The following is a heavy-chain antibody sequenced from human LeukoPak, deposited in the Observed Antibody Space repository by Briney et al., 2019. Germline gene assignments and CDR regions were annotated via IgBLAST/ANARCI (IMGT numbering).Heavy chain of an antibody. J-gene: IGHJ4*02. D-gene: IGHD4-17*01. CDR1: VYILTQLS. CDR2: FDPEYGET. Sequence: ASVRVSCKVAVYILTQLSMHWVRQARGKGREWMGGFDPEYGETIYAQKYQGRVTMTEDTSTDTAYMELSRLRSEDTAVYYCATGLVGLYGDYVGYWGQGTLITVSS. V-gene: IGHV1-24*01. CDR3: ATGLVGLYGDYVGY.